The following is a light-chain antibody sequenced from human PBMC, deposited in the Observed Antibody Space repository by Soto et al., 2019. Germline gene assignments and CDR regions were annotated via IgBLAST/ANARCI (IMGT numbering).Light chain of an antibody. CDR2: DVS. CDR3: SSYTSSSTLVV. CDR1: SSDIGGYNY. Sequence: QSALTQPASVSGAPGQSITVSCTGTSSDIGGYNYVSWYQQYPGEAPKVIIYDVSDRPSGVSNRFSGYKSGNTASLTISGLQTEDEADYYCSSYTSSSTLVVFGTGTKVTVL. V-gene: IGLV2-14*03. J-gene: IGLJ1*01.